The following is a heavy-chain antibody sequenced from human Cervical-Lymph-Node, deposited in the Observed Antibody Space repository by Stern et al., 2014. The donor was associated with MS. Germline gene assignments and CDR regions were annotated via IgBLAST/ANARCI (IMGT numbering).Heavy chain of an antibody. CDR3: ARGSGSYDY. V-gene: IGHV3-30*01. J-gene: IGHJ4*02. CDR2: ISYDGSNK. Sequence: VQLVESGGGVVQPGRSLRLSCAASGFTFSSYAMHWVRQAPGKGLEWVAVISYDGSNKYYADSVKGRFTISRDNSKNTLYLQMNSLRAEDTAVYYCARGSGSYDYWGQGTLVTVSS. CDR1: GFTFSSYA. D-gene: IGHD1-26*01.